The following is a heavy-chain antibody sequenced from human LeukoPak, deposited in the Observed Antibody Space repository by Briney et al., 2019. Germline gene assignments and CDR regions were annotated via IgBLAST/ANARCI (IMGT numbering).Heavy chain of an antibody. J-gene: IGHJ4*02. CDR2: IRYDGSNK. CDR3: ARGDRAGFDY. CDR1: GFTFSSYG. D-gene: IGHD6-19*01. V-gene: IGHV3-30*02. Sequence: PGGSLRLSCAASGFTFSSYGMHWVRQAPGKGLEWVAYIRYDGSNKYYADSVKGRFTISRDNSKNTLYLQMNSLRAEDTAVYYCARGDRAGFDYWGQGTLVTVSS.